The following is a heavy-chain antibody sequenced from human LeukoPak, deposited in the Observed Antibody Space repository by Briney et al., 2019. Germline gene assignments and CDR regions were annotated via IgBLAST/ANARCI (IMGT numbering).Heavy chain of an antibody. CDR3: ATSGQWLVPRGAFDI. V-gene: IGHV1-24*01. J-gene: IGHJ3*02. CDR1: GYTLTELS. CDR2: FDPEDGET. Sequence: ASVKVSCKVSGYTLTELSMHWVRQARGKGLDWMGGFDPEDGETIYAQKFQGRVTMTEDTSTDTAYMELSSLRSEDTAVYYCATSGQWLVPRGAFDIWGQGTMVTVSS. D-gene: IGHD6-19*01.